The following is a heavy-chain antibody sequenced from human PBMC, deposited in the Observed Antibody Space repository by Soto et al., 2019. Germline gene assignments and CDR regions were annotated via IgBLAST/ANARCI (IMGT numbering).Heavy chain of an antibody. CDR1: GVSISTNNYF. V-gene: IGHV4-39*01. CDR2: ISSSGST. Sequence: QLQLQESGPGLVKPSETLSLTCAVSGVSISTNNYFWGWIRQPTGKGLAWIGIISSSGSTYYSPSLKSRVAISAATSKTQFSLRLSSVTAADTAVFHCLKYNSGWDYCGQGTPVTVSS. J-gene: IGHJ4*02. CDR3: LKYNSGWDY. D-gene: IGHD6-19*01.